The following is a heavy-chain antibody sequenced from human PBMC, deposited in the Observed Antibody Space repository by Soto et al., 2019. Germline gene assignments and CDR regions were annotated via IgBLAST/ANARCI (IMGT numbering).Heavy chain of an antibody. D-gene: IGHD1-7*01. CDR1: GFTFNAYV. CDR2: ISYSADKT. CDR3: ARRARTATTNWGAFDV. J-gene: IGHJ3*01. V-gene: IGHV3-23*01. Sequence: RLSCAASGFTFNAYVMNWVRQAPGKGLEWVSTISYSADKTHYADSVKGRFTISRDNSRDTLFLQMNSLRADDAAVYYCARRARTATTNWGAFDVWGQGTMVTVSS.